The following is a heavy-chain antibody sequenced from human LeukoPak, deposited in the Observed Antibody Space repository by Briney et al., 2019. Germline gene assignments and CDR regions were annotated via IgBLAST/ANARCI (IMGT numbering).Heavy chain of an antibody. CDR2: FDPEDGEM. CDR1: GYTPTELS. J-gene: IGHJ3*02. V-gene: IGHV1-24*01. Sequence: ASVKVSCKVSGYTPTELSIQWVRQAPGKGLEWMGGFDPEDGEMVYAEKFEGRVTMTEDTSTDAAYMELSSLRSEDTALYYCVTDFNDSGDYRGGFDIWGQGTMVTVSS. CDR3: VTDFNDSGDYRGGFDI. D-gene: IGHD4-17*01.